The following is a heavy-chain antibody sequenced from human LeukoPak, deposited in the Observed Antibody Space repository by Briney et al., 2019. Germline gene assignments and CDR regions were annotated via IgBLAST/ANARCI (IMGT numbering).Heavy chain of an antibody. CDR1: GFTFSSYS. CDR2: ISSSSNTI. V-gene: IGHV3-48*01. J-gene: IGHJ4*02. D-gene: IGHD3/OR15-3a*01. CDR3: ARDSDWVFDY. Sequence: GGSLRLSCAASGFTFSSYSMNWVRQAPGKGLEWVSYISSSSNTIYYADSVKGRFAISRDNAKNSLYLQMNSLRAEDTAVYYCARDSDWVFDYWGQGTLVTVSS.